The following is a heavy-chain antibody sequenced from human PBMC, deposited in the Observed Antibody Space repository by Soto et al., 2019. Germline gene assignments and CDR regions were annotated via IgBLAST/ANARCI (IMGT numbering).Heavy chain of an antibody. CDR2: ISNTAITD. CDR3: ARDLRQMLSHQHYYYYLDV. Sequence: QVQLVESGGDLVKPGGSLRLSCVASGFSFSDYSMTWMRQAPGGGLDFVAFISNTAITDYYADSVKGRFTISRDNARNSVYLQMDSLRAEDAAVYYCARDLRQMLSHQHYYYYLDVWGTGTTVTVSS. V-gene: IGHV3-11*01. J-gene: IGHJ6*03. D-gene: IGHD2-2*01. CDR1: GFSFSDYS.